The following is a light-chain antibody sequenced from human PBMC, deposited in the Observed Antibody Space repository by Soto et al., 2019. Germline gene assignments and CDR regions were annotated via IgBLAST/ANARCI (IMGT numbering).Light chain of an antibody. CDR3: SSYTTSNTRQIV. CDR2: DVT. CDR1: SSDVGGYNY. J-gene: IGLJ1*01. Sequence: QSVLTQPASVSGSPGQSITISFTGTSSDVGGYNYVSWYQHHPGKAPKLSIYDVTNRPSGVSNPFSGSKSDNTASLTISGLQPEDEADYYCSSYTTSNTRQIVFGTGTKLTVL. V-gene: IGLV2-14*03.